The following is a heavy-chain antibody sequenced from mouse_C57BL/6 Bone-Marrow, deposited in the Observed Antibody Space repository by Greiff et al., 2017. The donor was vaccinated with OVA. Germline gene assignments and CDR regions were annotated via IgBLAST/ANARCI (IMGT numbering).Heavy chain of an antibody. CDR2: ISSGGSYT. V-gene: IGHV5-6*02. D-gene: IGHD2-4*01. J-gene: IGHJ1*03. CDR1: GFTFSSYG. Sequence: EVKLMESGGDLVKPGGSLKLSCAASGFTFSSYGMSWVRQTPDKRLEWVATISSGGSYTYYPDSVKGRFTISRDNAKNTLYLQMSRLKSEDTAMYYCARRAYYDYDRWYFDVWGTGTTVTVSS. CDR3: ARRAYYDYDRWYFDV.